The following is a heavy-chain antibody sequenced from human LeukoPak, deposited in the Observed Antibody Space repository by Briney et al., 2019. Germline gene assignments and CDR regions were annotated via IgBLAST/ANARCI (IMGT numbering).Heavy chain of an antibody. Sequence: GASVKVSCKASGGTFSSYAISWVRQAPGQGLEWMGGIIPIFGTANYAQKFQGRVTITADESTSTAYMELSRLRSDDTAVYYCARDLNYYDSSGYYYTRLGAFDIWGQGTMVTVSS. J-gene: IGHJ3*02. D-gene: IGHD3-22*01. CDR1: GGTFSSYA. V-gene: IGHV1-69*13. CDR2: IIPIFGTA. CDR3: ARDLNYYDSSGYYYTRLGAFDI.